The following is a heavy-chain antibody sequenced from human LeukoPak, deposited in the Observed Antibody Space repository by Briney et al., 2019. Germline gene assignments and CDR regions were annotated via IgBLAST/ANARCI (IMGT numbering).Heavy chain of an antibody. CDR1: GFLFDDFG. CDR3: ARDINGYASAWYEF. V-gene: IGHV3-9*01. J-gene: IGHJ5*01. Sequence: PGRSLRLSCAASGFLFDDFGMHWDRQAPGKGLEWVSGISWNSGSIGYADSVKGRFTISRDNAKNSLYLQMNSVRPEDTALYYCARDINGYASAWYEFWGQGTLVAVSS. CDR2: ISWNSGSI. D-gene: IGHD2-8*01.